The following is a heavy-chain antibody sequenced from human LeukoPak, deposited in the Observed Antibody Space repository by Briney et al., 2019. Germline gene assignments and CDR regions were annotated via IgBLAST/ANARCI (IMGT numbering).Heavy chain of an antibody. Sequence: GGSLRLSCAASGFTFSSYGMHWVRQAPGKGLEWVAVISYDGSNKYYADSVKGRFTISRDNSKNTLHLQMNSLRAEDTAVYYCAKDGNEMGSSNWFDPWGQGTLVTVSS. CDR2: ISYDGSNK. D-gene: IGHD5-24*01. J-gene: IGHJ5*02. CDR1: GFTFSSYG. CDR3: AKDGNEMGSSNWFDP. V-gene: IGHV3-30*18.